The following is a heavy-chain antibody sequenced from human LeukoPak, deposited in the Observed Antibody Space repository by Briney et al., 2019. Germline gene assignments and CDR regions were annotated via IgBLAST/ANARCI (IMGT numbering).Heavy chain of an antibody. CDR1: GYTFTSYY. J-gene: IGHJ4*02. Sequence: ASVKVSCKASGYTFTSYYMHWVQQAPGQGLEWMGIIDPSGGSTTYAQKFQGRVTMTRDTSTRTVYMELNSRRSEDTAVYCCASESSSSRWNLSDYWGQGTLVTVSS. D-gene: IGHD6-6*01. CDR2: IDPSGGST. CDR3: ASESSSSRWNLSDY. V-gene: IGHV1-46*01.